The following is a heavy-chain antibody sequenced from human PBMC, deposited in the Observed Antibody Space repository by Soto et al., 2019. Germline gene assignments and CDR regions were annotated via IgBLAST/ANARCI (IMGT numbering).Heavy chain of an antibody. J-gene: IGHJ3*02. D-gene: IGHD3-3*01. CDR3: ARVVLVRAAATAFDI. Sequence: SETLSLTCAVSGGSISSGGYSWSWIRQPPGKGLEWIGYIYHSGSTNYNPSLKSRVTISVDTSKNQFSLKLSSVTAADTAVYYCARVVLVRAAATAFDIRGQGTMVPVSS. V-gene: IGHV4-61*08. CDR2: IYHSGST. CDR1: GGSISSGGYS.